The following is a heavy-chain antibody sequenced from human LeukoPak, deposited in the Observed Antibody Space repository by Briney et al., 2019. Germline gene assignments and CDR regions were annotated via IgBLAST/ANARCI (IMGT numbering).Heavy chain of an antibody. D-gene: IGHD3-3*01. Sequence: ASVKVSCKASGYTFTSYAMNWVRQAPGQGLEWVGWINTNTGNPTYAQGFTGRFVFSLDTSVSTAYLQISSLKAEDTAVYYCARTTTTHEWLSLTYYYYYYMDVWGKGTTVTVSS. V-gene: IGHV7-4-1*02. CDR1: GYTFTSYA. CDR2: INTNTGNP. J-gene: IGHJ6*03. CDR3: ARTTTTHEWLSLTYYYYYYMDV.